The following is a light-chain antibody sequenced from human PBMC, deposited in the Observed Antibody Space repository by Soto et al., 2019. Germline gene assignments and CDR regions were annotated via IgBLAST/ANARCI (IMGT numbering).Light chain of an antibody. CDR3: SSYTSSSPHVL. J-gene: IGLJ2*01. V-gene: IGLV2-14*01. CDR1: SSDVGGYNY. CDR2: DVS. Sequence: QSALTQPASVSGSPGQSITISCTGTSSDVGGYNYVSWYQQHPGKAPKLMIYDVSNRPSGVSNRFSGSKSGNTASLTISGLQAEDEADYYCSSYTSSSPHVLFGGGTKLTVL.